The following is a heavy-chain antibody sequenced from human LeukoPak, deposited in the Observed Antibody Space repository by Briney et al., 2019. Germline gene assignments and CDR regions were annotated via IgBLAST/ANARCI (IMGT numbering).Heavy chain of an antibody. J-gene: IGHJ4*02. CDR1: GFTFSSYW. V-gene: IGHV3-74*01. D-gene: IGHD2-8*01. CDR3: ARNSNGMSN. CDR2: INSDGRST. Sequence: QPGGSLRLSCAASGFTFSSYWMHWVRQAPGKGLVWVSYINSDGRSTTYADSVKGRFTISRDNAKNTLYLQMSSLRAEDTAMYYCARNSNGMSNWGQGTLVIVSS.